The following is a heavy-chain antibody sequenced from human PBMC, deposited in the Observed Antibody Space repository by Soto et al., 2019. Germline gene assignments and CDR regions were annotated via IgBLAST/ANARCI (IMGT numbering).Heavy chain of an antibody. CDR1: GFTFSSYW. J-gene: IGHJ6*02. Sequence: GGSLRLSCAASGFTFSSYWMHWVRQAPGKGLVWVSRINSDGSSTSYADSAKGRFTISRDNAKNTLYLQMNSLRAEDTAVYYCAKARENYYYSGMDVWGQGTTVTVSS. V-gene: IGHV3-74*01. D-gene: IGHD1-26*01. CDR3: AKARENYYYSGMDV. CDR2: INSDGSST.